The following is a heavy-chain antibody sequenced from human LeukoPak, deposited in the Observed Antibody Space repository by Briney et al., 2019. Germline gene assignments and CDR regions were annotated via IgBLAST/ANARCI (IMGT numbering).Heavy chain of an antibody. CDR2: ISWNSGSI. Sequence: QSGGSLRLSCAASGFTFDDYAMHWVRQAPGKGLEWVSGISWNSGSIGYADSVKGRFTISRDNARNSLYLQMNSLRAEDTAVYYCASVLPWGQGTLVTVSS. V-gene: IGHV3-9*01. J-gene: IGHJ5*02. CDR1: GFTFDDYA. CDR3: ASVLP. D-gene: IGHD5/OR15-5a*01.